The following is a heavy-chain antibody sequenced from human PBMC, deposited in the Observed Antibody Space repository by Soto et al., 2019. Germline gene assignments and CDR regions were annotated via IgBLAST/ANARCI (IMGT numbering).Heavy chain of an antibody. CDR2: MNPNSGGT. D-gene: IGHD1-1*01. CDR1: GYTFTGYY. Sequence: QVQLVQSGAEVKKPGASVKVSCKASGYTFTGYYMHWVRQAPGQGLEWMGWMNPNSGGTNYAQKFQGWVTMTRDTSISSAYMELSRLRSDDTAVYYCAIGLLEPYYYYYYMDVWGKGTTVTVS. CDR3: AIGLLEPYYYYYYMDV. V-gene: IGHV1-2*04. J-gene: IGHJ6*03.